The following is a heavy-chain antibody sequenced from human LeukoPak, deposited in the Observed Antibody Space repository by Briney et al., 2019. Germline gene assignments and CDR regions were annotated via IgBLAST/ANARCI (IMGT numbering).Heavy chain of an antibody. CDR3: ARPPVYDILTGYHNDDAFDI. V-gene: IGHV4-39*01. CDR1: GGSISSSSYY. J-gene: IGHJ3*02. Sequence: TPSETLSLTCTVSGGSISSSSYYWGWIRQPPGKGLEWIGSIYYSGSTYYNPSLKSRVTISADTSKNQFSLKLSSVTAADTAVYYCARPPVYDILTGYHNDDAFDIWGQGTMVTVSS. D-gene: IGHD3-9*01. CDR2: IYYSGST.